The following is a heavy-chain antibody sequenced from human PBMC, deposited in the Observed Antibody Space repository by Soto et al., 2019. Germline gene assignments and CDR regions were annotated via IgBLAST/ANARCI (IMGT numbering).Heavy chain of an antibody. CDR2: SHYTGST. CDR3: SRASDDSRSGYRLFDS. V-gene: IGHV4-30-4*01. D-gene: IGHD5-12*01. J-gene: IGHJ4*02. Sequence: VKGLEWIGYSHYTGSTYHNPSLKSRVTMSIDRSKNQFSLRLKSVAATDTAVYFCSRASDDSRSGYRLFDSWGQGNVVPGSS.